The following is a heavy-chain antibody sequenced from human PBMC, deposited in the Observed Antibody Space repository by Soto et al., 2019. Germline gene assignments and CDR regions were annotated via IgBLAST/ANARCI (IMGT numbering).Heavy chain of an antibody. J-gene: IGHJ5*02. CDR1: GGSFSGYY. CDR3: ARGLVFIAARHAHWFDP. Sequence: PSETLSLTCAVYGGSFSGYYWSWIRQPPGKGLEWIGEINHSGSTNYNPSLKSRVTISVDTSKNQFSLKLSSVTAADTAVYYCARGLVFIAARHAHWFDPWGQGTLVTVSS. V-gene: IGHV4-34*01. D-gene: IGHD6-6*01. CDR2: INHSGST.